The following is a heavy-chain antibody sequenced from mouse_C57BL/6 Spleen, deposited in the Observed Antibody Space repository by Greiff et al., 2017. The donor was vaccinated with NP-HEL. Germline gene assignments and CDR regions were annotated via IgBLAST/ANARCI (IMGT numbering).Heavy chain of an antibody. V-gene: IGHV1-80*01. CDR2: LYPGDGDT. J-gene: IGHJ2*01. Sequence: QVQLQQSGAELVKPGASVKISCKASGYAFRSYWMNWVKQRPGKGLEWIGQLYPGDGDTNYNGKFKGKATLTADKSSSTAYMQLSSLTSEDSAVYFCARGSGYPYYFDYWGQGTTLTVSS. CDR1: GYAFRSYW. CDR3: ARGSGYPYYFDY. D-gene: IGHD3-2*02.